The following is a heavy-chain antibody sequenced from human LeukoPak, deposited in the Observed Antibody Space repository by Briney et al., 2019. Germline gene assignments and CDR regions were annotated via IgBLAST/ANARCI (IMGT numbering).Heavy chain of an antibody. CDR3: ARAKAFDWLLKPISGAFDI. CDR2: IIPILGIA. J-gene: IGHJ3*02. Sequence: GASVKVSCKASGGTFSSYAISWVRQAPGQGLEWMGRIIPILGIANYAQKFQGRVTITADKSTSTAYMELSSLRSEDTAVYYCARAKAFDWLLKPISGAFDIWGQGTMVTVSS. D-gene: IGHD3-9*01. V-gene: IGHV1-69*04. CDR1: GGTFSSYA.